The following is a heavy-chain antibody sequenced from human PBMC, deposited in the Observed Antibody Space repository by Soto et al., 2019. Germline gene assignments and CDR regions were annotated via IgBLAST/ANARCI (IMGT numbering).Heavy chain of an antibody. CDR1: GFTFSSYG. Sequence: GGSLRLSCAASGFTFSSYGMHWVRQAPGKGLEWVSGISWNSGSIGYADSVKGRFTISRDNAKNSLYLQMNSLRAEDTALYYCATAAAISDYYYYYMDVWGKGTTVTVSS. D-gene: IGHD2-2*01. CDR3: ATAAAISDYYYYYMDV. V-gene: IGHV3-9*01. CDR2: ISWNSGSI. J-gene: IGHJ6*03.